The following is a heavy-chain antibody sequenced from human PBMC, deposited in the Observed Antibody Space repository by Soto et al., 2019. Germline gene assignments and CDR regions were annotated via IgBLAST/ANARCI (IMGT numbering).Heavy chain of an antibody. Sequence: ASVKVSCKASGYTSTRYNMHWVRQAPGQRLEWMGWINAGNGNTKYSQKFQGRVTITRDTSANTAYMELSSLISEDTAVYYCARPKDYDDCIDSWGQGTPVTVSS. CDR1: GYTSTRYN. D-gene: IGHD3-22*01. CDR3: ARPKDYDDCIDS. CDR2: INAGNGNT. V-gene: IGHV1-3*01. J-gene: IGHJ4*02.